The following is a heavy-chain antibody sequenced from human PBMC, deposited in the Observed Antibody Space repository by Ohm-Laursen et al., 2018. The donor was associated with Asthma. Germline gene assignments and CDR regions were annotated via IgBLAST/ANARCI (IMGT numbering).Heavy chain of an antibody. Sequence: SLRLSCAASGFTFSSYAMHWVRQAPGKGPEWVAVISYDGSNKYYADSVKGRFTISRDNSKNTLYLQMNSLRAEDTAVYYCASAGSSTFDYWGQGTLVTVSS. D-gene: IGHD3-10*01. CDR1: GFTFSSYA. J-gene: IGHJ4*02. V-gene: IGHV3-30-3*01. CDR3: ASAGSSTFDY. CDR2: ISYDGSNK.